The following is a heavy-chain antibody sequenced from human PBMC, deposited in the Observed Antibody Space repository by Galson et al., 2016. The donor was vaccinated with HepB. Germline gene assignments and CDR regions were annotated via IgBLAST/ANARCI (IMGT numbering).Heavy chain of an antibody. CDR2: ISHSGNP. CDR3: ARGFFLTSPGRPYYGSGSYWAGRQKYGMDV. V-gene: IGHV4-34*01. J-gene: IGHJ6*02. Sequence: ETLSLTCAVYGESLNDYSWDWIRQPPGKGLEWIGEISHSGNPNYNPSLKRRVTVSVDTSKNQFPLNVKSLTAADTAVYYCARGFFLTSPGRPYYGSGSYWAGRQKYGMDVWGQGTTVTVSS. D-gene: IGHD3-10*01. CDR1: GESLNDYS.